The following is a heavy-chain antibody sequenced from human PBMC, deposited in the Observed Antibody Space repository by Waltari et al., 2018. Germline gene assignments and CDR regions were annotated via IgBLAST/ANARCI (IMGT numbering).Heavy chain of an antibody. CDR3: ARWGSPYYYDSSGYYFGVGAFDI. CDR1: GYSISSGYY. V-gene: IGHV4-38-2*01. J-gene: IGHJ3*02. CDR2: IYHSGST. D-gene: IGHD3-22*01. Sequence: QVQLQESGPGLVKPSETLSLTCAVSGYSISSGYYWGWIRQPPGKGLEWIGSIYHSGSTYYTPSLKSRGTIAVDTSKNQFSLKLSSVTAADTAVYYCARWGSPYYYDSSGYYFGVGAFDIWGQGTMVTVSS.